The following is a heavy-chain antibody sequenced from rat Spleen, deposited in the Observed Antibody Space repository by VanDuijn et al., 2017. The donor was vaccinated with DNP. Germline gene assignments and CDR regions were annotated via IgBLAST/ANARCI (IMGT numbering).Heavy chain of an antibody. V-gene: IGHV5S13*01. CDR1: GFTFSNYG. CDR2: INPSGDSS. D-gene: IGHD1-2*01. J-gene: IGHJ3*01. CDR3: ARHEEYSSYVYGFAY. Sequence: EVQLVESGGGLVQPGRSLKLSCAASGFTFSNYGMAWVRQAPTKGLEWVASINPSGDSSYYRASVKGRFTVSRDNAKSTLYLQMDSLRSEDTATYYCARHEEYSSYVYGFAYWGRGTLVTVSS.